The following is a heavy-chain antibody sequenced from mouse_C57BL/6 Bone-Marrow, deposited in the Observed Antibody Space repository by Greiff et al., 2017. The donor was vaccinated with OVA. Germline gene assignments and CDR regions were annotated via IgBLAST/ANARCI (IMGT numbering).Heavy chain of an antibody. D-gene: IGHD2-4*01. Sequence: VQLQQSGPELVKPGASVKISCKASGYSFTGYYMNWVKQSPEKSLEWIGEINPSTGGTTYNQKFKAKATLTVDKSSSTAYMQLKSLTSEDSAVYYCARDDYDGAYWGQGTLVTVSA. CDR3: ARDDYDGAY. CDR2: INPSTGGT. V-gene: IGHV1-42*01. CDR1: GYSFTGYY. J-gene: IGHJ3*01.